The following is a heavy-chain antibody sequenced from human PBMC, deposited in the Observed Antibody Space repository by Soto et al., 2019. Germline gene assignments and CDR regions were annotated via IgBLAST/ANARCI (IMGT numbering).Heavy chain of an antibody. CDR2: IIPIFGTA. J-gene: IGHJ6*02. V-gene: IGHV1-69*06. Sequence: SVKVSCKASGGTFSSYAISWVRQAPGQGLEWMGGIIPIFGTANYAQKSQGRVTITADKSTSTAYMELSGLRSEDTAVYYCASATGGYGYYYYYGMDVWGQGTTVTVSS. CDR3: ASATGGYGYYYYYGMDV. D-gene: IGHD5-12*01. CDR1: GGTFSSYA.